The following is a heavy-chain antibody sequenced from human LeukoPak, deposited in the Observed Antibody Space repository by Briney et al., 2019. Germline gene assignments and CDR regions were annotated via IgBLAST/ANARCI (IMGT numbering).Heavy chain of an antibody. Sequence: PSETLSLTCAVYGGSFSGYYWSWIRQPPGKGLEWIGEINHSGSTNYNPSLKSRVTISVDTSKNQFSLKLSSVTAADTAVYYCAREANSGIIDYWGQGTLVTVSS. CDR2: INHSGST. CDR1: GGSFSGYY. CDR3: AREANSGIIDY. V-gene: IGHV4-34*01. J-gene: IGHJ4*02. D-gene: IGHD4/OR15-4a*01.